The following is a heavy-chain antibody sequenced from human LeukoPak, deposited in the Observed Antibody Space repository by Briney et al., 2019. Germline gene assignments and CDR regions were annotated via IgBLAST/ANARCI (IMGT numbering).Heavy chain of an antibody. CDR1: GGSISSYY. CDR2: SYYSGST. Sequence: SETLSLTCTVSGGSISSYYWSWIRQTPGKGLEWIGDSYYSGSTNYNPSLKSRVTISVDTSKNQFPLKLSSVTAADTAVYYCARHTDIAALSSLNYWGQGTLVTVSS. J-gene: IGHJ4*02. V-gene: IGHV4-59*08. CDR3: ARHTDIAALSSLNY. D-gene: IGHD6-13*01.